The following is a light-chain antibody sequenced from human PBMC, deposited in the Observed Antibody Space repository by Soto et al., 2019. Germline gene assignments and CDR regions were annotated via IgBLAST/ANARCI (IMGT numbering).Light chain of an antibody. Sequence: DIQMTQSPSTLSASVGDRVTITCRASQSIGTWLAWYQHKPGRAPNLLIYDASTLEGGVPSRFSGSRSGTDFTFTISSLQPDDFATYYCQQYNSYSRAFGQGTKVEIK. CDR2: DAS. J-gene: IGKJ1*01. V-gene: IGKV1-5*01. CDR1: QSIGTW. CDR3: QQYNSYSRA.